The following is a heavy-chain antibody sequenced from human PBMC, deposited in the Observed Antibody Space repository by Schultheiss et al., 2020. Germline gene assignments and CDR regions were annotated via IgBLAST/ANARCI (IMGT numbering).Heavy chain of an antibody. Sequence: SETLSLTCTVSGGSVSGDYWSWIRQPPGKGLEWIGYIYYSGSTYYNSSLKSLVTISVDTSKNQFSLKLSSVTAADTAVYYCARTGDLFDAFDIWGQGTMVTVSS. CDR2: IYYSGST. CDR1: GGSVSGDY. D-gene: IGHD7-27*01. V-gene: IGHV4-59*06. CDR3: ARTGDLFDAFDI. J-gene: IGHJ3*02.